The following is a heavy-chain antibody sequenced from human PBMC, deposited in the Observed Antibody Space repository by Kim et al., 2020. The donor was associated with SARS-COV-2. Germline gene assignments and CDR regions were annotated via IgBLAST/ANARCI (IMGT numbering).Heavy chain of an antibody. J-gene: IGHJ6*02. CDR1: GFTFSDYY. Sequence: GGSLRLSCAASGFTFSDYYMSWIRQAPGKGLEWVSYISSSSSYTNYADSVKGRFTISRDNAKNSLYLQMNSLRAEDTAVYYCARDSRTPTSYDFWSGYYTRGYYYYGMDVWGQGTTVTVSS. CDR2: ISSSSSYT. V-gene: IGHV3-11*06. D-gene: IGHD3-3*01. CDR3: ARDSRTPTSYDFWSGYYTRGYYYYGMDV.